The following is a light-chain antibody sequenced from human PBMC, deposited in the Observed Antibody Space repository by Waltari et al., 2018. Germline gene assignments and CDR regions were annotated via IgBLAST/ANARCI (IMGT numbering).Light chain of an antibody. J-gene: IGKJ4*01. V-gene: IGKV4-1*01. Sequence: DIVMTQSPDSLALSLGERATINCKSSQSVLHSSNNKNDLAWYQQKPGQPPNLLIYWASTRESVVPDRFSGSGSGTDFTLTISSLQSEDVAVYYCQQYYNAPLTFGGGTKVEIK. CDR3: QQYYNAPLT. CDR1: QSVLHSSNNKND. CDR2: WAS.